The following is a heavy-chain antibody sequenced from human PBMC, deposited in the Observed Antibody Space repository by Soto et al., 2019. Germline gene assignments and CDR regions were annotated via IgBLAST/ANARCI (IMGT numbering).Heavy chain of an antibody. CDR2: ISGSGGST. D-gene: IGHD3-3*01. CDR3: ASLGRITIFGVGPNAGDY. V-gene: IGHV3-23*01. CDR1: GFTFSSYA. J-gene: IGHJ4*02. Sequence: GGSLRLSCAASGFTFSSYAMSWVRQAPGKGLEWVSAISGSGGSTYYADSVKGRFTISRDNSKNTLYLQMNSLRAEDTAVYYCASLGRITIFGVGPNAGDYWGQGTLVTVSS.